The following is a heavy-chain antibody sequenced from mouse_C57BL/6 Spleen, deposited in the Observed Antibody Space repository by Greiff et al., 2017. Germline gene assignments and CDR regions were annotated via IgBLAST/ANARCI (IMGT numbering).Heavy chain of an antibody. V-gene: IGHV5-17*01. D-gene: IGHD4-1*01. CDR2: ISSGSSTI. CDR1: GFTFSDYG. CDR3: AIPGTY. J-gene: IGHJ3*01. Sequence: EVQLVESGGGLVKPGGSLKLSCAASGFTFSDYGMHWVRQAPEKGLEWVAYISSGSSTIYYAATVKGRFTISRDNAKNTLFLQMTSLRSEDTAMYYCAIPGTYWGQGTLVTVSA.